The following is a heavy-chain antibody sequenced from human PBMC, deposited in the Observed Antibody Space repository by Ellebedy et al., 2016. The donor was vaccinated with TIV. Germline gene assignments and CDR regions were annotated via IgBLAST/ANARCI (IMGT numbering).Heavy chain of an antibody. CDR2: IGNDGYNK. CDR1: GFTFSTYA. V-gene: IGHV3-30*04. Sequence: GESLKISCAASGFTFSTYAMHWVRQAPGEGMEWVAAIGNDGYNKNYADSVKGRFTISRDNSKNTLYLQMNSLRGADTAAYYCASSDNGAYRAYFDYWGQGAPVTVSS. D-gene: IGHD2-8*01. J-gene: IGHJ4*02. CDR3: ASSDNGAYRAYFDY.